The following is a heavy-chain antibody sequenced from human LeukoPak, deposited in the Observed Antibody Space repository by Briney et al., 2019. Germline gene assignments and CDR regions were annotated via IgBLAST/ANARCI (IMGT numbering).Heavy chain of an antibody. CDR2: ISTDGVIT. Sequence: GGSLRLSCAASGFTVSSNYMSWVRQAPGKGLEWATVISTDGVITSYADSVKGRFTISRDNSKNTVYLQMNSLRADDTAVYYCTRDGGATTDFDYWGQGTLVTVSS. CDR1: GFTVSSNY. V-gene: IGHV3-30*03. J-gene: IGHJ4*02. CDR3: TRDGGATTDFDY. D-gene: IGHD3-16*01.